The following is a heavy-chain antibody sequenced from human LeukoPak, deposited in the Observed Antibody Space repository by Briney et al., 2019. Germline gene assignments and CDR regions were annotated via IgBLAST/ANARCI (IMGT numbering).Heavy chain of an antibody. Sequence: GGSLRLSCAASGFTFSDYYMSWIRQAPGKGREGVSYISSSGSTIYYADSVKGRFTISRDNAKNSLYLQMNSLRAEDTAVYYCASQAYYYDSSGYDDAFDIWGQGTMVTVSS. J-gene: IGHJ3*02. CDR3: ASQAYYYDSSGYDDAFDI. D-gene: IGHD3-22*01. V-gene: IGHV3-11*01. CDR2: ISSSGSTI. CDR1: GFTFSDYY.